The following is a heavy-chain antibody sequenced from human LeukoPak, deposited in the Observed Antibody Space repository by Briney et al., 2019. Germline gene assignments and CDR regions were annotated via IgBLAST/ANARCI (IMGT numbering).Heavy chain of an antibody. Sequence: GGSLRLSCAASGFTFDDYAMHWVRQAPGKGLEWVSGISWNSGSIGYADSVKGRFTISRDNAKNSLYLQMNSLRAEDTAVYYCARDRNFPAYYFDYWGQGALVTVSS. J-gene: IGHJ4*02. D-gene: IGHD1-14*01. CDR3: ARDRNFPAYYFDY. CDR2: ISWNSGSI. V-gene: IGHV3-9*01. CDR1: GFTFDDYA.